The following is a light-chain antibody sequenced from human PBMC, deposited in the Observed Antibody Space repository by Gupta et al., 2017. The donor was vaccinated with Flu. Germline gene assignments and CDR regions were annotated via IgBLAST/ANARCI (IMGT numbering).Light chain of an antibody. CDR2: DVS. Sequence: QSALTQPASVSGSPGQSIPISCTGTSSYVGAYDFVSWSQQHHGNEPQGRMFDVSNRPSGVSNRLFASKSGNNASPLTSGLQPEDEADDYCTSSKSLSTLVFGGGTKLTVL. V-gene: IGLV2-14*03. CDR3: TSSKSLSTLV. CDR1: SSYVGAYDF. J-gene: IGLJ2*01.